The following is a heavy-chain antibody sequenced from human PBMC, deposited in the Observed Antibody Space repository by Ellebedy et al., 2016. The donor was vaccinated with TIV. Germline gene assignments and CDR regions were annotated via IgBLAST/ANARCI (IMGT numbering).Heavy chain of an antibody. D-gene: IGHD4-17*01. Sequence: GESLKISCAGSGFSFRSYWMSWVRQAPGKGLEWVANINQGGSEKYYVDSVKGRFTISRDNAKNSLYLQMNSLRAEDTAVFYCATDGSYGDYLSPAHAFEIWGQGTVVAVSS. CDR1: GFSFRSYW. V-gene: IGHV3-7*01. CDR3: ATDGSYGDYLSPAHAFEI. CDR2: INQGGSEK. J-gene: IGHJ3*02.